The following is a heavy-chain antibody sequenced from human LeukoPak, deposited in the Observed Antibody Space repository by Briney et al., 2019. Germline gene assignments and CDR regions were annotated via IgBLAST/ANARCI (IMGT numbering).Heavy chain of an antibody. D-gene: IGHD2/OR15-2a*01. J-gene: IGHJ6*03. V-gene: IGHV4-4*07. CDR3: ARSTWFYTTYHIDL. CDR1: RDSMTSYY. CDR2: IHTSGTT. Sequence: PSETLSLTCTVSRDSMTSYYWSWVRQPAGKGLEWIGRIHTSGTTYYNPSLKSAVTLSLDTSNNQFSLRLSSVTAADTAVYYCARSTWFYTTYHIDLWGKGTTVTVSS.